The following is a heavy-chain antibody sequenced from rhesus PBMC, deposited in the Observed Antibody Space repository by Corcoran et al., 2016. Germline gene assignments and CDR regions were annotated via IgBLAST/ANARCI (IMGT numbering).Heavy chain of an antibody. CDR1: VFSLPTTGMG. CDR2: IYWDDDI. Sequence: QVTLKESCPALVTPTQTLTLTCPFPVFSLPTTGMGWGWTRPPPGKALEWLALIYWDDDIRYSTSLKSRLTLSKDTSKNQVVLTMTNMDPMDTATYYCARLIAGRGFDYWGQGVLVTVSA. D-gene: IGHD1-1-1*01. CDR3: ARLIAGRGFDY. J-gene: IGHJ4*01. V-gene: IGHV2-152*01.